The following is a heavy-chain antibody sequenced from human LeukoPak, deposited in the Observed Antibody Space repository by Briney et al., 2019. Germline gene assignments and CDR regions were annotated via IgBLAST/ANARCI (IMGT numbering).Heavy chain of an antibody. D-gene: IGHD3-22*01. CDR1: GGSISSSSYY. J-gene: IGHJ4*02. Sequence: SETLSLTCTVSGGSISSSSYYWGWIRQPPGKGLEWIGSIYYSGSTYYNPSLKSRVTISVDTSKNQYSLKLSSVTAADTAVYYCVRRGRGYDHDSSALMYYFDHWGQGTLATVSS. CDR2: IYYSGST. V-gene: IGHV4-39*07. CDR3: VRRGRGYDHDSSALMYYFDH.